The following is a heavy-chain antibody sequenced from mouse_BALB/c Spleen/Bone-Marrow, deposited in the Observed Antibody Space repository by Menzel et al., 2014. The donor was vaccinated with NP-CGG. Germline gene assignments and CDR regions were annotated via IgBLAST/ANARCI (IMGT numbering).Heavy chain of an antibody. Sequence: EVQLQQSGPELVKPGASVKMSCKASGYTFTDYYMKWVKQNHGKSLEWIGDINPNNGDTFYNQKFKGKATLTVDKSSSTAYMQLNSLTSEDSAVYYCATTVAYWGQGTLVTVSA. CDR1: GYTFTDYY. V-gene: IGHV1-26*01. CDR2: INPNNGDT. CDR3: ATTVAY. D-gene: IGHD1-1*01. J-gene: IGHJ3*01.